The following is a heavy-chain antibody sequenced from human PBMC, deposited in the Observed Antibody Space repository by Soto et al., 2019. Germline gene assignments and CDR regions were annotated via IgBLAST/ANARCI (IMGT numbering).Heavy chain of an antibody. V-gene: IGHV4-59*01. CDR2: IYYSGST. CDR1: GGSISRYY. Sequence: PSETLSLTCTVSGGSISRYYWNWIRQPPGKGLEWIGYIYYSGSTNYNPSLKSRVTISVDTSKNQFSLKLSSVTAAYTAVYYCGRDPGSGSYYGWFDAWGQGTLVTVSS. J-gene: IGHJ5*02. CDR3: GRDPGSGSYYGWFDA. D-gene: IGHD3-10*01.